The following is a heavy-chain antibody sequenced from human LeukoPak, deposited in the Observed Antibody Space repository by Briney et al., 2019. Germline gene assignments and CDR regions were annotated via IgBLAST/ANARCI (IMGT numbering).Heavy chain of an antibody. J-gene: IGHJ4*02. V-gene: IGHV4-59*13. CDR2: MYYSGTT. D-gene: IGHD5-18*01. CDR1: GGSISTYS. CDR3: ARAGSIYGWFDY. Sequence: SETLSLTCSVSGGSISTYSWSWIRLPPGKGLEWVGHMYYSGTTKYNPSLKSRVTISVDTSKNQFSLRLSSVTAADTAVYFCARAGSIYGWFDYWGQGTLVTIFS.